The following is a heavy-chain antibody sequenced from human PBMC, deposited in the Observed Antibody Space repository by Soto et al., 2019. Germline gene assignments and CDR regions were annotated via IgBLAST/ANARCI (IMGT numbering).Heavy chain of an antibody. D-gene: IGHD5-18*01. V-gene: IGHV3-21*01. CDR3: ARDQPGYSYGYGLGY. CDR1: GFTFISYA. CDR2: ISTSSSYI. Sequence: PGVSLKISCAASGFTFISYAMNWVLQAPGKGLEWVSSISTSSSYIYYADSVKGRFTISRDNAKNSLYLQMNSLRAEDTAVYYCARDQPGYSYGYGLGYWGQGTLVTVSS. J-gene: IGHJ4*02.